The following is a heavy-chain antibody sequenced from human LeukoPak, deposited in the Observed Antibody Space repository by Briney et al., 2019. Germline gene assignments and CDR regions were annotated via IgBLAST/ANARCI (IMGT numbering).Heavy chain of an antibody. J-gene: IGHJ4*02. CDR1: GFTFSNAW. D-gene: IGHD6-13*01. Sequence: GGSLRLSCAASGFTFSNAWMSWVRQAPGKGLEWVGRIQSKTDGGTTDFAAPVKGRFTISRDDSKNTLYLQMNSLKTEDTAVYYCTTFRGYSSSWYLFDYWGQGTLVTVSS. CDR2: IQSKTDGGTT. CDR3: TTFRGYSSSWYLFDY. V-gene: IGHV3-15*01.